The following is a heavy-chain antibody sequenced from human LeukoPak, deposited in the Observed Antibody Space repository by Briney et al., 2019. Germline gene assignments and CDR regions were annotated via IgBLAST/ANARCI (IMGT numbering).Heavy chain of an antibody. CDR2: MNPNSGNT. Sequence: ASVKVSCKASGYTFTSFDINWVRQATGQGLEWMGWMNPNSGNTGFAQKFQDRVTMTRDTSISRVYMELSSLRSEDTAVYYCSRGPIYGSGSYFDYWGQGTLVTVSS. V-gene: IGHV1-8*01. CDR3: SRGPIYGSGSYFDY. CDR1: GYTFTSFD. D-gene: IGHD3-10*01. J-gene: IGHJ4*02.